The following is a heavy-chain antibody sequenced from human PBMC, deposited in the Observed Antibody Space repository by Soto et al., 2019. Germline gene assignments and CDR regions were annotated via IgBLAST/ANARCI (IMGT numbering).Heavy chain of an antibody. Sequence: ASVKVSCQASGSTFTSYYMHWVRQAPGQGLEWMGIINPSGGSTSYAQKFQGRVTMTRDTSTSTVYMELSSLRSEDTAVYYCARVGTTVTTGSAYYYYYMDVWGKGTTVTVSS. V-gene: IGHV1-46*03. CDR1: GSTFTSYY. CDR2: INPSGGST. D-gene: IGHD4-17*01. J-gene: IGHJ6*03. CDR3: ARVGTTVTTGSAYYYYYMDV.